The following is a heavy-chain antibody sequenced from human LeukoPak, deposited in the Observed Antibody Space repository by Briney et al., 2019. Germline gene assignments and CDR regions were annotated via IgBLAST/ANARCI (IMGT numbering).Heavy chain of an antibody. Sequence: GGSLSLTCAASGFTFSSYEMNWVRQAPGKGLEWVSYISSSGSTIYYADSVKGRFTISRDNAKNSLYLQMNSLRAEDTAVFYCASPHELGYSGSYEDYWGQGTLVTASS. CDR2: ISSSGSTI. CDR3: ASPHELGYSGSYEDY. J-gene: IGHJ4*02. D-gene: IGHD1-26*01. CDR1: GFTFSSYE. V-gene: IGHV3-48*03.